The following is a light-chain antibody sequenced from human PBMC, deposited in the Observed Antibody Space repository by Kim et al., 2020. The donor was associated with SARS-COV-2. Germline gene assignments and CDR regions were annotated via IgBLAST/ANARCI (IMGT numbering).Light chain of an antibody. CDR3: ATWDISVTGRGV. J-gene: IGLJ3*02. V-gene: IGLV1-47*01. CDR2: RNN. Sequence: RVTISCSGSSSNIGSNYVFWYQQFAGMAPRLLIYRNNVRPSGVPDRFSGSKSGTSASLAISGLRSEDEADYYCATWDISVTGRGVFGGGTKVTVL. CDR1: SSNIGSNY.